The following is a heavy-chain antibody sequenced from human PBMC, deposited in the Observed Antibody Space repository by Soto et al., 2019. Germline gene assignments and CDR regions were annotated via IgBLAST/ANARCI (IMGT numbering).Heavy chain of an antibody. V-gene: IGHV3-48*03. CDR3: ARERGNSYSYYYGMDV. Sequence: GGSLRLSCAASGFTFSSYEMNWVRQAPGKGLEWVSYISSSGSTIYYADSVKGRFTISRDNAKNSLYLQMNSLRAEDTAVYYCARERGNSYSYYYGMDVWGQGTTVTVSS. CDR1: GFTFSSYE. D-gene: IGHD2-21*01. CDR2: ISSSGSTI. J-gene: IGHJ6*02.